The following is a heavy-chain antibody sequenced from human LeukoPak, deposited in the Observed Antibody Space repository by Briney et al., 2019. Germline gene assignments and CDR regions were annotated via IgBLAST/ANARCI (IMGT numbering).Heavy chain of an antibody. CDR1: GFTFSNYA. J-gene: IGHJ6*04. V-gene: IGHV3-23*01. CDR3: AELGITMIGGV. Sequence: GGTLRLSCAASGFTFSNYAMNWVRQAPGKGLEWVSAISGSGGSTYYADSVKGRFTISRDNSKNTLYLQMNSLRAEDTAVYYCAELGITMIGGVWGKGTTVTISS. CDR2: ISGSGGST. D-gene: IGHD3-10*02.